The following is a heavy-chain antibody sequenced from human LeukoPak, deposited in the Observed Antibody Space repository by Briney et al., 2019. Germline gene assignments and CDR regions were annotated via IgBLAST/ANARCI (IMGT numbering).Heavy chain of an antibody. CDR1: GFTFSSYA. CDR3: AKGSGSYYNPFDY. V-gene: IGHV3-23*01. CDR2: ISGSGGST. J-gene: IGHJ4*02. D-gene: IGHD3-10*01. Sequence: GGSLRLSCAASGFTFSSYAMSWVRQAPGKGLEWVAAISGSGGSTYHADSVKGRFTISRDNSRTTLYLQMNSLRTEDTAVYYCAKGSGSYYNPFDYWGQGTVVTVSS.